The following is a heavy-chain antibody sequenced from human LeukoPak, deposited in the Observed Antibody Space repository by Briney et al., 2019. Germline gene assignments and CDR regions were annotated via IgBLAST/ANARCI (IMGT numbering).Heavy chain of an antibody. V-gene: IGHV4-61*05. D-gene: IGHD2-15*01. CDR1: GGSISSINYY. CDR2: IYYSGST. J-gene: IGHJ3*02. Sequence: SETLSLTCTVSGGSISSINYYWGWIRQPPGKGLEWIGYIYYSGSTNYNPSLKSRVTISVDTSKNQFSPKLSSVTAADTAVYYCARGEGYCSGGSCSHDAFDIWGQGTMVTVSS. CDR3: ARGEGYCSGGSCSHDAFDI.